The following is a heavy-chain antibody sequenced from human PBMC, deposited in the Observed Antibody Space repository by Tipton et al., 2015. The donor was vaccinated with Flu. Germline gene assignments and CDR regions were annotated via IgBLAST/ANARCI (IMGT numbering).Heavy chain of an antibody. CDR2: IYPGDSDT. CDR3: ARRDYYDSSGYLADAFDI. J-gene: IGHJ3*02. CDR1: GYSFTSYW. D-gene: IGHD3-22*01. V-gene: IGHV5-51*01. Sequence: VQLVQSGAGVKKPGESLKISCKGSGYSFTSYWIGWVRQMPGKGLEWMGIIYPGDSDTRYSPSFQGQVTISADKSISTAYLQWSSLKASDTAMYYCARRDYYDSSGYLADAFDIWGQGTMVTVSS.